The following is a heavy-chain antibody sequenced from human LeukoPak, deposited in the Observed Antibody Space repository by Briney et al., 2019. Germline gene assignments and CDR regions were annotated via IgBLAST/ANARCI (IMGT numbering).Heavy chain of an antibody. Sequence: RASVKVSCKASGYTFTTYSLAWVRQAPGQSLEWMGWISVNNGGTNYAQSFQDRVTLTRDTSTNTAYLELRSLRSDDTAITYCATATQPRGYFLHWGQGTLVTVSS. V-gene: IGHV1-18*01. CDR3: ATATQPRGYFLH. J-gene: IGHJ1*01. CDR2: ISVNNGGT. CDR1: GYTFTTYS. D-gene: IGHD2-2*01.